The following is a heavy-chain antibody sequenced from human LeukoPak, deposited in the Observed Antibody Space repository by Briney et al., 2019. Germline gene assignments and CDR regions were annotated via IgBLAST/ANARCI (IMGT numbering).Heavy chain of an antibody. CDR2: FDPEDGET. CDR3: ATEGVVAAPYHYYYYYMDV. J-gene: IGHJ6*03. D-gene: IGHD2-15*01. Sequence: ASVKVSCKVSGYTLTELSMHWVRQAPGKGLEWRGGFDPEDGETIYAQKFQGRVTMTEDTSTDAAYMELGSLRSEDTAVYCCATEGVVAAPYHYYYYYMDVWGKGTTVTVSS. CDR1: GYTLTELS. V-gene: IGHV1-24*01.